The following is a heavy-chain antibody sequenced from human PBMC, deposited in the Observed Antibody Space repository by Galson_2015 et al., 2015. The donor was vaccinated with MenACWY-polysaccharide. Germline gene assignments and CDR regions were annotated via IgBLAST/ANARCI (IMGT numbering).Heavy chain of an antibody. J-gene: IGHJ4*02. CDR3: AAYFGSGSCLYY. V-gene: IGHV4-39*07. CDR2: IYFSGDT. Sequence: RVSIIARDYCWGWIRQPPGKGLECMGTIYFSGDTFYNPSLKSRITISLDTSRNQFSVKLTSVTAADTAVYFCAAYFGSGSCLYYWGQGALVTVSS. CDR1: RVSIIARDYC. D-gene: IGHD3-10*01.